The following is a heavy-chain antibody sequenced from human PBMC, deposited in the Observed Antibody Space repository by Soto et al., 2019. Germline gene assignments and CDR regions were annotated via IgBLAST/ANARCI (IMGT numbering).Heavy chain of an antibody. CDR2: IYPGDSDT. CDR1: GYSFTSYW. J-gene: IGHJ1*01. CDR3: ARLPYCTNGVCYTEYFQH. Sequence: GESLKISCKGSGYSFTSYWIGWVRQMPGKGLEWMGIIYPGDSDTRYSPSFQGQVTISADKSISTAYLQWSSLKASDTAMYYCARLPYCTNGVCYTEYFQHWGQGTLVTVSS. V-gene: IGHV5-51*01. D-gene: IGHD2-8*01.